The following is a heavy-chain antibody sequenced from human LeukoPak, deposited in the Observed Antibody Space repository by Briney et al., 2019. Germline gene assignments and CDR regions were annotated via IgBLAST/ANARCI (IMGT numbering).Heavy chain of an antibody. J-gene: IGHJ4*02. CDR2: ISWNSGSI. CDR1: GFTFDDYA. V-gene: IGHV3-9*01. Sequence: GGSLRLSCAASGFTFDDYAMHWVRHAPGKGLEWVSGISWNSGSIGYADSVKGRFTISRDNAKNSLYLQMNSLRAEDTALYYCAKGQWLVRDYFDYWGQGTLVTVSS. D-gene: IGHD6-19*01. CDR3: AKGQWLVRDYFDY.